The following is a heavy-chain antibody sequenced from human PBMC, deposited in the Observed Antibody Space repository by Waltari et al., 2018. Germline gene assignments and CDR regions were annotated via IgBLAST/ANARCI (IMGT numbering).Heavy chain of an antibody. CDR2: ITSDGRNT. V-gene: IGHV3-74*01. CDR3: ARANRWGVTHGAVDI. Sequence: WVLQDPGKWVVWVCHITSDGRNTSTACLVKVRFTMSRDNAKNTVSLEMNNLRVEDTSVYYCARANRWGVTHGAVDIWGQGTTVTVSS. D-gene: IGHD3-10*01. J-gene: IGHJ3*02.